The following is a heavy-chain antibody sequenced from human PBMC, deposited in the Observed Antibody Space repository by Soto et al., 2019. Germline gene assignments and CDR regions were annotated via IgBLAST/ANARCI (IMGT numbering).Heavy chain of an antibody. CDR3: ARRGIWFGELLSFYYYYGMDV. D-gene: IGHD3-10*01. J-gene: IGHJ6*02. Sequence: SETLSLTCAVYGGSFSGYYWSWIRQPPGKGLEWVGEINHSGSTNYNPSLKSRVTISVDTSKNQFSLKLSSVTAADTAVYYCARRGIWFGELLSFYYYYGMDVWGQGTTVTVSS. CDR2: INHSGST. V-gene: IGHV4-34*01. CDR1: GGSFSGYY.